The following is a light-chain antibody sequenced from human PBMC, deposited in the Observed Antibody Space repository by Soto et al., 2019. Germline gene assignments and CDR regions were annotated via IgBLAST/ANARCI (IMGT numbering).Light chain of an antibody. CDR2: EVT. Sequence: QSSLTQPASVSGSPGQSITISCTGTSSDVGGYNFVSWYQLLPGKAPKLIIYEVTYRPSGVSDRFSGSKSGNTASLTISGLQAEDEADYSCSSYATNSRLFGGGTKLTVL. V-gene: IGLV2-14*01. CDR3: SSYATNSRL. CDR1: SSDVGGYNF. J-gene: IGLJ2*01.